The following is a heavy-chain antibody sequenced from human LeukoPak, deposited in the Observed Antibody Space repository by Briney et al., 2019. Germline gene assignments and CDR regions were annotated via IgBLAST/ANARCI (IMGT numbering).Heavy chain of an antibody. CDR2: ISWNSGSI. CDR3: AKVQTYYYDSSGYPDAFDI. V-gene: IGHV3-9*01. CDR1: GFTFSSYA. D-gene: IGHD3-22*01. J-gene: IGHJ3*02. Sequence: GGSLRLSCAASGFTFSSYAMSWVRQAPGKGLEWVSGISWNSGSIGYADSVKGRFTISRDNAKNSLYLQMNSLRAEDTALYYCAKVQTYYYDSSGYPDAFDIWGQGTMVTVSS.